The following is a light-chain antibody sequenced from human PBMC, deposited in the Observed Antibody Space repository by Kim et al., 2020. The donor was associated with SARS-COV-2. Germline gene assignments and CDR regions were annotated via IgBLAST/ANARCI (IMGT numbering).Light chain of an antibody. V-gene: IGKV3-20*01. CDR1: QSVSSNY. CDR3: QQYASTPIT. J-gene: IGKJ5*01. CDR2: GAS. Sequence: SPGERAHLSCRASQSVSSNYLAWYQQKRGQAPRLLIYGASTRATGIPDRFSGSGSGTDFTLTISRLEPEDFAVYYCQQYASTPITFGQGTRLEIK.